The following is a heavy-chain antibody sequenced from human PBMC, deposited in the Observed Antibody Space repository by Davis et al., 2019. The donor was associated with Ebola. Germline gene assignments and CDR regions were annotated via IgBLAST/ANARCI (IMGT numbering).Heavy chain of an antibody. CDR3: ASSPGDYDSSGYYFDLDY. D-gene: IGHD3-22*01. V-gene: IGHV1-18*01. CDR1: GYTFTSYG. Sequence: ASVKVSCKASGYTFTSYGISWVRQAPGQGLEWMGWISAYNGNTNYAQKLQGRVTMTTDTSTSTAYMELSSPRSEDTAVYYCASSPGDYDSSGYYFDLDYWGQGTLVTVSS. CDR2: ISAYNGNT. J-gene: IGHJ4*02.